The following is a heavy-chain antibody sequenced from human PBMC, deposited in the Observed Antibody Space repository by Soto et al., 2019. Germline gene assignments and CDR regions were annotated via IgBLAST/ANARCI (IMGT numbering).Heavy chain of an antibody. CDR2: ISSGRPDI. V-gene: IGHV3-21*01. J-gene: IGHJ4*02. D-gene: IGHD6-19*01. Sequence: VGSLRLSCAASGFSFDTYNMNWVRQAPGKGLEWVSSISSGRPDIFYADSVRGRFTISRDDAKKPLFLQMNSLRADDTAVYYCARDHLGIAAGDFDLWGQGTLVTVSS. CDR1: GFSFDTYN. CDR3: ARDHLGIAAGDFDL.